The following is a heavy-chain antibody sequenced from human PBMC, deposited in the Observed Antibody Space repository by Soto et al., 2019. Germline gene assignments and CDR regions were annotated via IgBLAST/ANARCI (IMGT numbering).Heavy chain of an antibody. CDR2: IYHSGST. CDR1: GDTISTRGYT. J-gene: IGHJ5*02. CDR3: ARDRDTSWFDP. V-gene: IGHV4-30-2*01. Sequence: ASVPLSLPCDVLGDTISTRGYTRAWIRQPPGKGLEWIGYIYHSGSTYYNPSLKSRVTISVDRSKNQFSLKLSSVTAADTAVYYCARDRDTSWFDPWGQGTLVTVSS. D-gene: IGHD5-18*01.